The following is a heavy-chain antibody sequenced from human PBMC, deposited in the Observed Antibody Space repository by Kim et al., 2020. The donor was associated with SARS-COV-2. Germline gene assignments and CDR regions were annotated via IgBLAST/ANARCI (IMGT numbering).Heavy chain of an antibody. CDR3: ATAYGSSPYYYYYGIDV. J-gene: IGHJ6*02. V-gene: IGHV4-39*02. CDR2: IYYSGST. CDR1: GGSISNNNYY. D-gene: IGHD3-10*01. Sequence: SETLSLTCSVSGGSISNNNYYWGWIRQPPGKGLEWIGSIYYSGSTYYNPSLKSRVTISVDTSKNLFSLRLTSVTAADTAVYYCATAYGSSPYYYYYGIDVWGQGTTVTVSS.